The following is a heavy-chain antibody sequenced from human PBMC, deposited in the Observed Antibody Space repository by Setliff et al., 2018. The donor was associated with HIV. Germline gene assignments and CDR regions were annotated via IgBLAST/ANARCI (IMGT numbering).Heavy chain of an antibody. V-gene: IGHV1-46*01. CDR2: INPSGGST. D-gene: IGHD3-3*01. CDR3: ARELGTREWLGYYYYYGMDV. CDR1: GDTFSTFA. J-gene: IGHJ6*02. Sequence: EASVKVSCKASGDTFSTFAIIWVRQAPGQGLEWMGMINPSGGSTWYAQKFQGRVTMTGDTSTNTLYMELSSLRSEDTAVYYCARELGTREWLGYYYYYGMDVWGQGTTVTVSS.